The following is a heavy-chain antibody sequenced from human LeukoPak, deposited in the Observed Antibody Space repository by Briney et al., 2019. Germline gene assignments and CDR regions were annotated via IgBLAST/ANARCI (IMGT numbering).Heavy chain of an antibody. V-gene: IGHV3-53*01. CDR2: IYTGGLT. J-gene: IGHJ4*02. CDR1: GFAVSTKF. Sequence: PGGSLRLSCAASGFAVSTKFMTWVRQPPAKGLEWVSVIYTGGLTYYADSVKGRFTISRDNSKNTLYLQMNNLKADDTAVYYCAKDEAAAGGGLDYWGQRTLVIVSS. D-gene: IGHD6-13*01. CDR3: AKDEAAAGGGLDY.